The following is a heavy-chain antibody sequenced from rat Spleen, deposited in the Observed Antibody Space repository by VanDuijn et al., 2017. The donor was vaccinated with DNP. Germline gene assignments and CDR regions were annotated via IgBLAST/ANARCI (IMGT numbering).Heavy chain of an antibody. CDR3: ARGGLYYFDY. CDR2: ITSSGGST. J-gene: IGHJ2*01. Sequence: EVQLVESGGDLVQPGRSLKLSCVASGLTFNNYWMTWIRQVPGKGLEWVASITSSGGSTYYPDSVKGRFTISRDNAKNTLSLQMNSLRSEDTATYYCARGGLYYFDYWGQGVMVTVSS. V-gene: IGHV5-31*01. D-gene: IGHD1-11*01. CDR1: GLTFNNYW.